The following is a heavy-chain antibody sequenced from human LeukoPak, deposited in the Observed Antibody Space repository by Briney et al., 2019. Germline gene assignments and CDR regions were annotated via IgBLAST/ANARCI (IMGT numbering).Heavy chain of an antibody. CDR3: ARDPGGSFDY. CDR1: GFTFSNYA. V-gene: IGHV3-23*01. D-gene: IGHD1-26*01. CDR2: IMGGSAGST. Sequence: GGSLRLSCAASGFTFSNYAMSWVRQTPGKGLEWFSTIMGGSAGSTHYADSVRGRFTVSRDNSRSTLWLQMDSLRAEDTAVYYCARDPGGSFDYWGQGTLVTVSS. J-gene: IGHJ4*02.